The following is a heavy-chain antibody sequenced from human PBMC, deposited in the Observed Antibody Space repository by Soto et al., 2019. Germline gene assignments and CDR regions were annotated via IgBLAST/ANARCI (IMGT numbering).Heavy chain of an antibody. J-gene: IGHJ4*02. D-gene: IGHD2-21*01. CDR3: ARASGGDFDY. V-gene: IGHV4-31*03. CDR1: GGSISSGGYY. CDR2: IYYSGST. Sequence: NPSETLSLTCTVSGGSISSGGYYWSWIRQHPGKGLEWIGYIYYSGSTYYNRSLKSRVTISVDTSKNQFSLKLSSVTAADTAVYYCARASGGDFDYWGQGTLVTVSS.